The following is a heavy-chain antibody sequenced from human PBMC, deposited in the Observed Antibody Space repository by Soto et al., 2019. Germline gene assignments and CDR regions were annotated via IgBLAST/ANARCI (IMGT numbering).Heavy chain of an antibody. V-gene: IGHV3-23*01. CDR3: AKAISGYNAPLDH. CDR1: GFTFSSYA. D-gene: IGHD1-20*01. J-gene: IGHJ4*02. CDR2: ISGSGGST. Sequence: EVQLLESGGGLVQPGGSLRLSCAASGFTFSSYAMNWVRQAPGKGLAWVSVISGSGGSTYYADSVKGRFTISRDNSKNTLYVQMNSLRAEDTAVYYCAKAISGYNAPLDHWGQGTRVTVSS.